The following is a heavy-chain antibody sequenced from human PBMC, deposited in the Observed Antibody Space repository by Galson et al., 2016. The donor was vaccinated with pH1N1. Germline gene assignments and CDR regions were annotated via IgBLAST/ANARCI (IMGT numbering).Heavy chain of an antibody. CDR1: GDSVSSNSAA. V-gene: IGHV6-1*01. J-gene: IGHJ6*02. Sequence: CAISGDSVSSNSAAWNWIRQSPSRGLEWLGRTYYRSKWYNDYAVSVKSRITINPDTSKNQFSLQLNPVPPDDTAVYYCARGGFYYDSSGPSYGMDVWGQGTTVTVSS. D-gene: IGHD3-22*01. CDR2: TYYRSKWYN. CDR3: ARGGFYYDSSGPSYGMDV.